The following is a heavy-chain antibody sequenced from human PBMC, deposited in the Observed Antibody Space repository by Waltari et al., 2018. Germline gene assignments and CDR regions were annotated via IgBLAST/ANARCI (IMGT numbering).Heavy chain of an antibody. V-gene: IGHV4-39*01. J-gene: IGHJ4*02. CDR1: GGSISSSSYY. D-gene: IGHD6-19*01. CDR2: IYYSGIT. CDR3: ATKRESSASGFDY. Sequence: QLQLQESGPGLVKPSETLSFTCTVSGGSISSSSYYWGWIRQPPGKGLEWIGSIYYSGITYYNPALKSRVTISVDTYKIQFSLKLSSVTAADTAVYYCATKRESSASGFDYWGQGTLVTVSS.